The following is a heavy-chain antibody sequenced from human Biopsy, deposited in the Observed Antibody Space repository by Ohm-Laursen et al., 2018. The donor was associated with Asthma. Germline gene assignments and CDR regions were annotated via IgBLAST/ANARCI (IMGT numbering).Heavy chain of an antibody. CDR2: ISYDGGNK. D-gene: IGHD4-23*01. V-gene: IGHV3-30*03. Sequence: SLRLSCSASGFTFSIYDIHWVRQDPGKGLEWVAVISYDGGNKFYGDSVKGRFTLSRDNSRNTLYLQMNSLRVEDTAIYYCARTHERWTSIQDDALDIWGQGTMVIVSS. CDR1: GFTFSIYD. CDR3: ARTHERWTSIQDDALDI. J-gene: IGHJ3*02.